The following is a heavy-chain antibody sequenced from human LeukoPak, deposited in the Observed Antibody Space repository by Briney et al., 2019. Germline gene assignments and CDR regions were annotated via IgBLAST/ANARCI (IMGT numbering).Heavy chain of an antibody. CDR2: INPNSGGT. D-gene: IGHD2-8*01. CDR3: ARAAYCTKGVCMNFDL. J-gene: IGHJ4*02. CDR1: GYTFTGSY. Sequence: ASVKVSCKASGYTFTGSYIHWMRQAPGQGLEWMGWINPNSGGTKYAQNFQGRVTVTRDTSTSTAYMELSGLRADDTAVYYCARAAYCTKGVCMNFDLWGRGTLVTVSS. V-gene: IGHV1-2*02.